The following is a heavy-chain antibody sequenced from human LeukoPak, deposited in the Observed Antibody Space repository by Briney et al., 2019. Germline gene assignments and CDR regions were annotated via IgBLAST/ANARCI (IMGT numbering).Heavy chain of an antibody. V-gene: IGHV4-39*01. J-gene: IGHJ3*02. CDR2: IYSSGST. CDR1: GGSISSSSYY. D-gene: IGHD2-15*01. Sequence: SETLSLTCTVSGGSISSSSYYWGWIRQPPGKGLEWIGSIYSSGSTYYNPSLKSRVTISVDTSKNQFSLKLSSVTAADTAVYYCARGMLLSRAFDIWGQGTMVTVSS. CDR3: ARGMLLSRAFDI.